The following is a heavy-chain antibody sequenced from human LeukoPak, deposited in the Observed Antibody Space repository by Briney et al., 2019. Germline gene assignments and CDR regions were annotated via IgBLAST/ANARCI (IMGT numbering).Heavy chain of an antibody. CDR2: IYTSGSA. J-gene: IGHJ6*03. CDR3: ARGMYSSSWYGYYYYYMDV. Sequence: SETLSLTCTVSGGSISSYYWNWIRQPAGKGLEWIGHIYTSGSANYNPALKSRVSMSVDTSKNQFFLKLSSVTAEDTAVYYCARGMYSSSWYGYYYYYMDVWGKGTTVTISS. V-gene: IGHV4-4*07. D-gene: IGHD6-13*01. CDR1: GGSISSYY.